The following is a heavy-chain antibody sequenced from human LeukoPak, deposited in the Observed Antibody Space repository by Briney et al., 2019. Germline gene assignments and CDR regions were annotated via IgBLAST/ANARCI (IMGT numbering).Heavy chain of an antibody. CDR2: ILPIFGTA. D-gene: IGHD3-10*01. Sequence: SVKVSCKASGGTFSSYAISWVRQAPGQGLEWMGGILPIFGTANYAQKFQGRVTITADESTSTAYMELSSLRSEDTAVYYCARDSDSRNPYGSGSYYNQFDYWGQGTLVTVSS. V-gene: IGHV1-69*13. CDR3: ARDSDSRNPYGSGSYYNQFDY. CDR1: GGTFSSYA. J-gene: IGHJ4*02.